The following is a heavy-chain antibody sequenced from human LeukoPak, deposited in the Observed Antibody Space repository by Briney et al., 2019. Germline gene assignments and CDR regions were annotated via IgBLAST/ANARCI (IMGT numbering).Heavy chain of an antibody. CDR1: GGSFSGYY. J-gene: IGHJ3*02. V-gene: IGHV4-34*01. CDR3: TRGNRGDNWNDPVIGFDI. Sequence: SETLSLTCAVYGGSFSGYYWNWIRQPPGKGLEWIGEINHSGSTNYNPSLKRRVTISIDTSKNQFSLKLRFVTAADTAVYYCTRGNRGDNWNDPVIGFDIWGQGTMATVSS. D-gene: IGHD1-1*01. CDR2: INHSGST.